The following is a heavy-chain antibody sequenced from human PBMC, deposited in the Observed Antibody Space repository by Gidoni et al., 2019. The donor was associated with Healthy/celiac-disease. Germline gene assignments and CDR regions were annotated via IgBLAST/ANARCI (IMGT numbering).Heavy chain of an antibody. V-gene: IGHV4-61*02. CDR1: GGSISSGSYH. D-gene: IGHD3-22*01. J-gene: IGHJ4*02. Sequence: QVQLQESGPGLVKPSQTLSLTCTVSGGSISSGSYHWSWIRQPAGKGLEWIGRIYTKGSTNYNPSLKSRVTISVDTSKNQFSLKLSSVTAADTAVYYCARGCYDSSGYWDYFDYWGQGTLVTVSS. CDR3: ARGCYDSSGYWDYFDY. CDR2: IYTKGST.